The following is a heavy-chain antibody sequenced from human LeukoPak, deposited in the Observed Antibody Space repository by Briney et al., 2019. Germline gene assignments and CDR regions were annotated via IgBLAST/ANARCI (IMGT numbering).Heavy chain of an antibody. Sequence: PGGSLRLSCAASGFTVSSNFVSWVRQAPGKGLGWVSVIYSGGGTFYADSVKGRLTLSRDNSKNTLYLQMNNLRAQDTPVYYSVKNGRDCRGDTCYSYYWGQGTLVTVSS. CDR1: GFTVSSNF. V-gene: IGHV3-53*01. CDR3: VKNGRDCRGDTCYSYY. D-gene: IGHD2-21*01. CDR2: IYSGGGT. J-gene: IGHJ4*02.